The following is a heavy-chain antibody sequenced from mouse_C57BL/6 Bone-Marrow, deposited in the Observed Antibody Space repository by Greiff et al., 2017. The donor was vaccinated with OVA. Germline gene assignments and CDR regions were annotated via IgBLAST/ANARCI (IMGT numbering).Heavy chain of an antibody. J-gene: IGHJ4*01. CDR2: INPYNGGT. D-gene: IGHD2-1*01. V-gene: IGHV1-19*01. Sequence: VQLQQSGPVLVKPGASVKMSCKASGYTFTDYYMNWVKQSHGKSLEWIGVINPYNGGTSYNQKFKGKATLTVDKSASTAYMELNSMTSEDSAVYYCARDGNYMYYEMDYWGQGTTVTVSS. CDR3: ARDGNYMYYEMDY. CDR1: GYTFTDYY.